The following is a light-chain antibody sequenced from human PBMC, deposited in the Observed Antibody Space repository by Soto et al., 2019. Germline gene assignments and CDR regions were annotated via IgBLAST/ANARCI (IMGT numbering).Light chain of an antibody. CDR2: GAS. CDR1: QSVNNN. Sequence: EIVMTQSPATLSVSPGERATLSCRASQSVNNNLAWYQQKPGQAPRLLIFGASARATGIPARFSGSGSATEFTLTISGLQSEDFAVYYCQQYDNWRLTFGGGTRVEIK. J-gene: IGKJ4*01. CDR3: QQYDNWRLT. V-gene: IGKV3-15*01.